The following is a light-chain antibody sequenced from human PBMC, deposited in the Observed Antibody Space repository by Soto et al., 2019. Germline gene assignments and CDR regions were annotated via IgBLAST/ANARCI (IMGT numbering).Light chain of an antibody. CDR1: QTVNSR. CDR2: HTS. CDR3: HQRQSWPRT. Sequence: EIVLTQSPATLSSSPGERATLSCGASQTVNSRLAWYQHKPGQAPRLLIYHTSNRATGIPARFSGSGSGTDFTLTISSLETEDFAVYYCHQRQSWPRTFGQGTKVDIK. V-gene: IGKV3-11*01. J-gene: IGKJ1*01.